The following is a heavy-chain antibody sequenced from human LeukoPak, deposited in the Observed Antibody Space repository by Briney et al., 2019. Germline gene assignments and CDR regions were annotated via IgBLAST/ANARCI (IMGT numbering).Heavy chain of an antibody. CDR2: IYYSGST. Sequence: PSETLSLTRTVSGGSVSNQYWSWIRHPPRKGLEWIGNIYYSGSTNYNPSLKSRVTILIDTSTKQFSLNLISVTAADTAVYYCATTKLWLAFDSWGQVIMVTV. D-gene: IGHD6-19*01. V-gene: IGHV4-59*02. J-gene: IGHJ3*01. CDR1: GGSVSNQY. CDR3: ATTKLWLAFDS.